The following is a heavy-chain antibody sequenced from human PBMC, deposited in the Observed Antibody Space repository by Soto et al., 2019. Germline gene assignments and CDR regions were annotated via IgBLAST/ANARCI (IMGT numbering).Heavy chain of an antibody. CDR1: RFTFSNSW. Sequence: GSLRLSCAASRFTFSNSWMSWVRQAPGKGLEWVANIKPDGSEQYYVDSVKGRFTISRDNAKKSLYLQMNSLRVEDTAVYYCATSGGGVWGQGTTVTVSS. CDR3: ATSGGGV. V-gene: IGHV3-7*01. CDR2: IKPDGSEQ. D-gene: IGHD1-26*01. J-gene: IGHJ6*02.